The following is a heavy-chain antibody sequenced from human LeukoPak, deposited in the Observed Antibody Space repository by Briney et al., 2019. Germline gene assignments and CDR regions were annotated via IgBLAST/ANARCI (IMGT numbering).Heavy chain of an antibody. CDR1: GFTFSSYG. CDR3: AKGKYTMIVWDYYMDV. V-gene: IGHV3-33*06. D-gene: IGHD3-22*01. Sequence: GGSLRLSCAASGFTFSSYGMHWVRQAPGKGLEWVAVIWYDGINKYSPASVKARFTISRDNSNNTLYLQMNSLRAEDTAVYYCAKGKYTMIVWDYYMDVWGKGTTVTVSS. CDR2: IWYDGINK. J-gene: IGHJ6*03.